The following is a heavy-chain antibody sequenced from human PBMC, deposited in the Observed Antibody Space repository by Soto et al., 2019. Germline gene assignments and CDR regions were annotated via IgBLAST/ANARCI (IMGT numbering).Heavy chain of an antibody. CDR2: IYYSGTT. J-gene: IGHJ6*02. V-gene: IGHV4-30-4*01. D-gene: IGHD5-18*01. Sequence: TLSLTCTVSGGSISSGDYYWSWIRQPPGRGLEWIGYIYYSGTTYYNPSLKSRVTISVDTSKNQFSLKVSSVTAADTAVYYCARALIQLWPHYYYGMDVWGQGTTVTVSS. CDR3: ARALIQLWPHYYYGMDV. CDR1: GGSISSGDYY.